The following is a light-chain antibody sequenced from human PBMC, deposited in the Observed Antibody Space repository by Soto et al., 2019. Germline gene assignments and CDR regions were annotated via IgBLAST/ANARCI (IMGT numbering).Light chain of an antibody. V-gene: IGKV3-20*01. CDR1: QSVSSTN. J-gene: IGKJ3*01. CDR2: GAS. CDR3: QQYGSSPFT. Sequence: EIVLTQSPGTLSLSPGERATLSCRASQSVSSTNLAWYQQKPGQAPRLLIYGASSRATGIPDRFSGSGSGTDFTLTISSLEPEDFAVYYCQQYGSSPFTFGPGTKVDIK.